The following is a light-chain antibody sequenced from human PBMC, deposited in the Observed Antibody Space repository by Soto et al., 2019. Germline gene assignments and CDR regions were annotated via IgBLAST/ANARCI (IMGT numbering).Light chain of an antibody. J-gene: IGKJ4*01. CDR2: DSS. V-gene: IGKV3-11*01. Sequence: EIVLTQFPANLSLSPGEGATLSCRASQSVSSYLAWYQQKRGQAPRLLIYDSSNRATGIPARFSGSGSGTDFSLIISSLEPEDFAVYYCQQRSNWPLTFGGGTKVEIK. CDR1: QSVSSY. CDR3: QQRSNWPLT.